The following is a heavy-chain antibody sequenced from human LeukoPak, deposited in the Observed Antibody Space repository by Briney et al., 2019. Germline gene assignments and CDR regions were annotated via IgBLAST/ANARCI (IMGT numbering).Heavy chain of an antibody. Sequence: PGGSLRLSCAASGFTFSNAWMSWVRQAPGKGLEWVGRIKSKTDGGTTDYAAPVKGRFTISRDDSKNTLYLQMNSLKTEDTAVYYCTTLKPPYDFWSGYYNYYYYYMDVWGKGTTVTVSS. CDR1: GFTFSNAW. V-gene: IGHV3-15*01. D-gene: IGHD3-3*01. CDR3: TTLKPPYDFWSGYYNYYYYYMDV. CDR2: IKSKTDGGTT. J-gene: IGHJ6*03.